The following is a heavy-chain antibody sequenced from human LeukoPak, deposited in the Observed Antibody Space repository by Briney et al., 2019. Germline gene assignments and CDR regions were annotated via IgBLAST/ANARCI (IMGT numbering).Heavy chain of an antibody. V-gene: IGHV3-23*01. CDR1: GFTFSSYA. D-gene: IGHD3-10*01. CDR3: ARMSGTMVRGVIRVGYYMDV. Sequence: GGSLRLSCAASGFTFSSYAMSWVRQAPGKGLEWVSAISGSGGSTYYADSVKGRFTISRDNSKNRLYLQMNSLRAEDTAVYYCARMSGTMVRGVIRVGYYMDVWGKGTTVTVSS. CDR2: ISGSGGST. J-gene: IGHJ6*03.